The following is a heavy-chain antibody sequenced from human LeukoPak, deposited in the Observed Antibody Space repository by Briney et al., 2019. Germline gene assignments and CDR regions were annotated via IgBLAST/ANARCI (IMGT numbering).Heavy chain of an antibody. D-gene: IGHD7-27*01. CDR2: IYTSGST. V-gene: IGHV4-4*07. Sequence: SETLSLTCTVSGGSIFSYYWNWIRQPAGKGREWIGHIYTSGSTNYNPSLKSRVTMSVDTSKNQFSLKLSSVTAADTAVYYCARWGSHSYWYFDLWGRGTLVTVSS. J-gene: IGHJ2*01. CDR1: GGSIFSYY. CDR3: ARWGSHSYWYFDL.